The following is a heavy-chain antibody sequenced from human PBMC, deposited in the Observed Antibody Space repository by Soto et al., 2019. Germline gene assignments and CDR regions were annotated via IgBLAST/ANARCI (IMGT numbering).Heavy chain of an antibody. CDR2: INSDGSTT. CDR3: AREAVGWYFYL. J-gene: IGHJ2*01. Sequence: EVQLVESGGGLVQPGGSLRLSCAASGFTFSSYWMHWVRQAPGKGLVCVARINSDGSTTTYADSVKGRFTISRDNAKNTLDLKMNSRRAEDTAVYYCAREAVGWYFYLWGRGTLFTVS. D-gene: IGHD2-15*01. V-gene: IGHV3-74*01. CDR1: GFTFSSYW.